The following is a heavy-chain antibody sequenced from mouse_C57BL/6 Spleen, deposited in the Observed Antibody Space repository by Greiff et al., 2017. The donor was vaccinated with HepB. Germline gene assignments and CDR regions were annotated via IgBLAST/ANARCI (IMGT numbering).Heavy chain of an antibody. CDR1: GYTFTSYG. J-gene: IGHJ3*01. CDR3: TREGDSSGYVFAY. Sequence: EVQLQQSGTVLARPGASVKMSCKPSGYTFTSYGMPWVKQRPGQGLEWIGAIYPGNSDTSYNQKFKGKAKLTAVTSASTAYMELSSLTNEDSAVYYCTREGDSSGYVFAYWGQGTLVTVSA. D-gene: IGHD3-2*02. V-gene: IGHV1-5*01. CDR2: IYPGNSDT.